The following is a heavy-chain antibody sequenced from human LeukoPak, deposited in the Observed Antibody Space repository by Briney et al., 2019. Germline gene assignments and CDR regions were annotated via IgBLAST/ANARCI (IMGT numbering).Heavy chain of an antibody. Sequence: PSETLSLTCTVSGYSISSGPYWGWIRQPPGKGLEWVGSIYLGETTYYNPSLKTRLTISVDRSKNQFFLKLSSVTAADTAVYCGTNWSDFDYWGQGILVTVSS. V-gene: IGHV4-38-2*02. CDR3: TNWSDFDY. CDR2: IYLGETT. D-gene: IGHD1-26*01. J-gene: IGHJ4*02. CDR1: GYSISSGPY.